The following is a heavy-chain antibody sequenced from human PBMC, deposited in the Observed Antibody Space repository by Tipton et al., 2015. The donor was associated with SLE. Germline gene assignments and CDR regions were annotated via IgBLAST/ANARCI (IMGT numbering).Heavy chain of an antibody. CDR2: ISISSSII. V-gene: IGHV3-48*01. D-gene: IGHD3-3*01. CDR3: ARDKKGYDVWGVYSYYYGRVV. J-gene: IGHJ6*01. CDR1: EFTLSTYT. Sequence: SLRLSCAASEFTLSTYTLNWVRQAPGKGLEWVSYISISSSIIYYADSVKGRFTISRDNANNSLYLQMNSLRAEDTAVYYCARDKKGYDVWGVYSYYYGRVVWGEGAGVTVSS.